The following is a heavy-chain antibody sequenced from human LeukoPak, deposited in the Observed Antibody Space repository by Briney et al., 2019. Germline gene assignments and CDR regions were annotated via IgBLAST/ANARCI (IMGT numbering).Heavy chain of an antibody. V-gene: IGHV4-34*01. CDR3: ARDGTTYYGMDV. CDR2: INHSGST. Sequence: SETLSLTCAVYGGSFSGYYWSWIRQPPGKGLEWIGEINHSGSTNYNPSLKSRVTISVDTSKNQFSLKLSSVTAADTAVYYCARDGTTYYGMDVWGQGTTVTVSS. D-gene: IGHD4-11*01. J-gene: IGHJ6*02. CDR1: GGSFSGYY.